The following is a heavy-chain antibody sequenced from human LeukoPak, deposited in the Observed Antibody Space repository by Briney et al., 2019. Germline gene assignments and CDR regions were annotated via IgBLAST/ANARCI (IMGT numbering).Heavy chain of an antibody. J-gene: IGHJ5*02. V-gene: IGHV3-30*02. CDR2: IRYDGSNK. CDR3: ARDSSGWSVP. Sequence: GGSLRLSCAASGFTFSSYGMHWVRQAPGEGLEWVAFIRYDGSNKYYADSVKGRFTISRDNAKNTLYLQMNSLRVEDTAVYYCARDSSGWSVPWGQGTLVTVSS. CDR1: GFTFSSYG. D-gene: IGHD6-19*01.